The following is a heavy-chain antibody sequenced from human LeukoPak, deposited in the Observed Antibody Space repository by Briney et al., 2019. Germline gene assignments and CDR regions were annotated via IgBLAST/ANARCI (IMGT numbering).Heavy chain of an antibody. Sequence: SETLSLTCTVSGGSISSYYWSWIRQPPGKGLEWIGYIYYSGSTNYKSSHKSRVTISVDTSKNQFSLKLSSVTAADTAVYYCARGDYYDSSGLRWGQGTLVTVSS. D-gene: IGHD3-22*01. CDR1: GGSISSYY. CDR2: IYYSGST. CDR3: ARGDYYDSSGLR. J-gene: IGHJ4*02. V-gene: IGHV4-59*08.